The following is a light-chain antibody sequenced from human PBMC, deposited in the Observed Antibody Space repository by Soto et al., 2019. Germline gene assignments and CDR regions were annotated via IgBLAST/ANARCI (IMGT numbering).Light chain of an antibody. J-gene: IGKJ1*01. Sequence: DIVLTQSRGTLSLSPGESSTLSCRASQRVSNNYLSWYHQKNGQAPSILIYGASNRATGIPDRFSASGSGTVFTPTIRRMEPEYLAVDYCQQYGSSGTFCQGTKVDI. CDR2: GAS. V-gene: IGKV3-20*01. CDR1: QRVSNNY. CDR3: QQYGSSGT.